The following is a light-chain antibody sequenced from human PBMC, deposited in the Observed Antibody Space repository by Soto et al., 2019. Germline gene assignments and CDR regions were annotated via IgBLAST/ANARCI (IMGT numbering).Light chain of an antibody. J-gene: IGKJ1*01. CDR1: QSLLYTNEYNY. Sequence: EIVLTQSPLSLPVTPGEPASISCRSSQSLLYTNEYNYLEWYLQKPGQSPQLLLYLGSNRASGVPDRCSGSGSGTDFTLKISRVEAEDVGIYYCMQALQTWTFGQGTKVEIK. CDR3: MQALQTWT. V-gene: IGKV2-28*01. CDR2: LGS.